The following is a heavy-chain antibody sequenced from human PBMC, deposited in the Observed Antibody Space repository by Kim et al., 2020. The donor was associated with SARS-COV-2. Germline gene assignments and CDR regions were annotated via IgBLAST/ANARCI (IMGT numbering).Heavy chain of an antibody. D-gene: IGHD1-7*01. J-gene: IGHJ4*02. Sequence: SHADCVKGRLANSRDDAKNTLYLRRSSLRAEGTAVYYCARVVPGTNIVDYWGQGTLVTVSS. CDR3: ARVVPGTNIVDY. V-gene: IGHV3-74*01.